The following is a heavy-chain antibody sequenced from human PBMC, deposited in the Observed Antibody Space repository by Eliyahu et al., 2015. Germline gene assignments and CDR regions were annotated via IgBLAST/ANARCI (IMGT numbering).Heavy chain of an antibody. CDR3: ARINVDTAMVTPYYYYGMDV. CDR1: GFSLSTSGMC. CDR2: IDWDDDK. Sequence: QVTLRESGPALVKPTQTLTLTCTFSGFSLSTSGMCVSWIRQPPGKALEWLALIDWDDDKYYSTSLKTRLTISKDTSKNQVVLTMTNMDPVDTATYYCARINVDTAMVTPYYYYGMDVWGQGTTVTVSS. D-gene: IGHD5-18*01. J-gene: IGHJ6*02. V-gene: IGHV2-70*01.